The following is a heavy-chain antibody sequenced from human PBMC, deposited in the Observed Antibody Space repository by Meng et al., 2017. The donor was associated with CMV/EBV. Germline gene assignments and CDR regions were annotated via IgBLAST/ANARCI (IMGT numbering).Heavy chain of an antibody. D-gene: IGHD6-13*01. J-gene: IGHJ6*02. CDR2: ISAYNGNT. CDR3: ARDALYSGSWYYYYYGMDV. CDR1: GYTFTSYG. V-gene: IGHV1-18*01. Sequence: ASVKVSCKASGYTFTSYGISWVRQAPGQGLEWMGWISAYNGNTNYAQKLQGRVTMTTDTSTSTAYMELRSLRSDDTAVYYCARDALYSGSWYYYYYGMDVWGQGTTVTVSS.